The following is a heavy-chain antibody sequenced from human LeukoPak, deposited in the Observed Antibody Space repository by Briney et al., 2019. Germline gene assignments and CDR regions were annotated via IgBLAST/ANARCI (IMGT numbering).Heavy chain of an antibody. J-gene: IGHJ3*02. CDR3: ARDSFPMRADTTGGNVWFDAFDI. CDR1: GFTFSNQW. CDR2: IKQDGTKE. Sequence: GGSLRLSCAASGFTFSNQWMTWVRQAPGKGLEWVANIKQDGTKEHYVDSVKGRFTISSDSAKNSVYLQMNSLRAEDTAVYYCARDSFPMRADTTGGNVWFDAFDIWGQGTVVIVSS. D-gene: IGHD3-16*01. V-gene: IGHV3-7*01.